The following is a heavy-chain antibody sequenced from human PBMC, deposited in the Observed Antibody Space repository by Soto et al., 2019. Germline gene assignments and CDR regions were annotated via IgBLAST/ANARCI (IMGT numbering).Heavy chain of an antibody. CDR2: IYYGGST. CDR3: ARGERGYCSSPSCYRVPRFDY. V-gene: IGHV4-31*03. D-gene: IGHD2-2*02. J-gene: IGHJ4*02. CDR1: GGSISSGGYY. Sequence: PSETLSLTCTVSGGSISSGGYYWSWIRQHPGKGLEWIGYIYYGGSTYYNPSLKSRVTISVDTSKNQFSLKLSSVTAADTAVYYCARGERGYCSSPSCYRVPRFDYWGQGTLVTVSS.